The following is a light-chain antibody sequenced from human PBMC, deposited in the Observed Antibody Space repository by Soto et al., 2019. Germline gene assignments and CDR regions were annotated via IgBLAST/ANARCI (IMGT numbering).Light chain of an antibody. J-gene: IGLJ1*01. Sequence: QSALTQPPSVSGSPGQSVTISCTGTSSDFNNYDRVSWYQRPPGTGPKLIIFEVNNRPSGVPDRFSGSKSGNTSSLTISGLQAEDEGEYYCSLYTTGSTYVFGPGTKGTVL. CDR3: SLYTTGSTYV. V-gene: IGLV2-18*01. CDR1: SSDFNNYDR. CDR2: EVN.